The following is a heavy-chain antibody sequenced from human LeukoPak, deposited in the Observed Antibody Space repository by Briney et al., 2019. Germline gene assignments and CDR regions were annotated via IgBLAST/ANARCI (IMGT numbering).Heavy chain of an antibody. CDR2: IYHSGST. J-gene: IGHJ4*02. CDR1: GGSISSGGYS. V-gene: IGHV4-30-2*01. D-gene: IGHD2-15*01. CDR3: ARDLGSNFDY. Sequence: SETLSLTCTVSGGSISSGGYSWSWIRQPPGKGLEWIGYIYHSGSTYYNPSLKSRVTISVDRSKNQFSLKLSSVTAADTAVYYCARDLGSNFDYWGQGTLVTVSS.